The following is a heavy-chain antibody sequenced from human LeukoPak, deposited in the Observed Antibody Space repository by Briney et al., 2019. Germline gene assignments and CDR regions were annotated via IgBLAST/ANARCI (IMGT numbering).Heavy chain of an antibody. D-gene: IGHD6-13*01. Sequence: PSGTLPLTCTVSGGSISSYYWSWIRQPPGKGLEWIGYIYYSGSTNYNPSLKSRVTISVDTSKNQFSLKLSSVTAADTAVYYCARDYSSSWYYFDYWGQGTLVTVSS. CDR3: ARDYSSSWYYFDY. J-gene: IGHJ4*02. CDR1: GGSISSYY. V-gene: IGHV4-59*01. CDR2: IYYSGST.